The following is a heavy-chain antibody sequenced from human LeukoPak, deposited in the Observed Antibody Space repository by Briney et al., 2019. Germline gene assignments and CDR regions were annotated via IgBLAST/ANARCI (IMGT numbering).Heavy chain of an antibody. CDR1: GDSVSSNSVT. CDR3: ARRLTQYDCFDP. D-gene: IGHD2-2*01. V-gene: IGHV6-1*01. CDR2: TYYRSTWYN. J-gene: IGHJ5*02. Sequence: SQTLSLTCAISGDSVSSNSVTWNWIRQSPSRGLEWLVRTYYRSTWYNDYAVSVRGRITVNPDTSKNQFSLNLNSVTPEDTAVYYCARRLTQYDCFDPWGQGILVTVSS.